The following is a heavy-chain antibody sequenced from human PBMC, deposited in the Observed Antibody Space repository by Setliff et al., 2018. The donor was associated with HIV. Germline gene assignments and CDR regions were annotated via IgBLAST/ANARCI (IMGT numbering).Heavy chain of an antibody. Sequence: SETLSLTCTVSGGSINSGGYYWVWIRQPALKRLEWIGRIYTSGLTNYNPSRKSRVTISVDTSKNQVSLKLSSVTASDTAVYYCARARYIVIRGDAGMDVWGPGTTVTVSS. V-gene: IGHV4-61*02. CDR2: IYTSGLT. CDR1: GGSINSGGYY. J-gene: IGHJ6*02. CDR3: ARARYIVIRGDAGMDV. D-gene: IGHD3-10*01.